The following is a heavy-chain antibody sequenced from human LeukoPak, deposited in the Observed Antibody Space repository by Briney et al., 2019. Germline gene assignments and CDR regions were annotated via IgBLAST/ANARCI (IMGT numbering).Heavy chain of an antibody. D-gene: IGHD3-9*01. J-gene: IGHJ4*02. CDR1: GYTFTSYG. CDR2: ISAYNGNT. Sequence: ASVKVSCKASGYTFTSYGISWVRQAPGQGLEWMGWISAYNGNTNYAQKLQGRVTMTTDTSTSTAYMELRSLRSDDTAVNYCARGSLVLRYFDWLLSDFDYWGQGTLVTVSS. CDR3: ARGSLVLRYFDWLLSDFDY. V-gene: IGHV1-18*01.